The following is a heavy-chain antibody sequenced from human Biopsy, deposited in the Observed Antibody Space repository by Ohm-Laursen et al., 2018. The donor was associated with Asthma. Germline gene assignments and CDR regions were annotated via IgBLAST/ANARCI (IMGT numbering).Heavy chain of an antibody. D-gene: IGHD4-17*01. J-gene: IGHJ5*02. CDR2: ISSGGGTI. Sequence: GQTLSLTCAATGFTLSSYAIHWVRQAPGKGLEWVSVISSGGGTIDYADSVKGRFTISRNISTNTVYLQMDSLSADDTAVYYCAKVGHGYGDYVGYLDPWGQGTLVTVSS. CDR3: AKVGHGYGDYVGYLDP. V-gene: IGHV3-23*01. CDR1: GFTLSSYA.